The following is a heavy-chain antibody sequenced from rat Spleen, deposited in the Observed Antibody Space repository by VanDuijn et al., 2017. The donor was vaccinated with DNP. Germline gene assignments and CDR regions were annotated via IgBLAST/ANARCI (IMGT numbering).Heavy chain of an antibody. D-gene: IGHD2-7*01. CDR2: ITGSGGGI. Sequence: EVQLVESGGDLVQPGRSLKLSCVASGLTFNNYWMTWIRQVPGKGLEWLGAITGSGGGIYYSGSVKGRFTVSRDNAKSTLYLQMDSLGSEDTATYYCARLLAGRSYYFDYWGQGVMVTVSS. CDR3: ARLLAGRSYYFDY. J-gene: IGHJ2*01. V-gene: IGHV5-31*01. CDR1: GLTFNNYW.